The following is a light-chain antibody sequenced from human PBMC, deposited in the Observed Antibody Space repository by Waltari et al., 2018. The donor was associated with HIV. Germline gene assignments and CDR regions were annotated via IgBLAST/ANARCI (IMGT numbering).Light chain of an antibody. CDR1: QIVSSNS. CDR3: HEYGSSPPRT. J-gene: IGKJ5*01. Sequence: IVLTQSPGTLSLSPGERATLSCRSSQIVSSNSLAWYQQRGGQAPRLLIYAASSRATGIPDRFSGSGSGTDFTLTISRLEPEDFAVYYCHEYGSSPPRTFGQGTRLEIK. V-gene: IGKV3-20*01. CDR2: AAS.